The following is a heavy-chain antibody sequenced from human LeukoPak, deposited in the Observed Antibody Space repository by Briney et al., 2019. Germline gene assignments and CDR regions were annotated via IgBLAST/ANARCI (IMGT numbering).Heavy chain of an antibody. J-gene: IGHJ6*03. Sequence: TGGSLRLSCAASGFTFSSYGMHWVRQAPGKGLEWVAVISYDGSNKYYADSVKGRFTISRDNSKNTLYLQMNSLRAEDTAVYYCARGRWWFAGRPPHYMDVWGKGTTVTVSS. V-gene: IGHV3-30*03. D-gene: IGHD6-6*01. CDR1: GFTFSSYG. CDR2: ISYDGSNK. CDR3: ARGRWWFAGRPPHYMDV.